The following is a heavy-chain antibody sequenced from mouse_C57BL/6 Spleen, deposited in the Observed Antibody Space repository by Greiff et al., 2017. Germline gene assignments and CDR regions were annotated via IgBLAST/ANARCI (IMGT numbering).Heavy chain of an antibody. D-gene: IGHD3-2*02. V-gene: IGHV5-16*01. Sequence: EVQLVESEGGLVQPGSSMKLSCTASGFTFSDYYMAWVRQVPEKGLEWVANINYDGSSTYYLDSLKSRFIISRDHAKNILYLQMSSLKSEDTATYYCARRGTAQAEYYFDYWGQGTTLTVSS. J-gene: IGHJ2*01. CDR1: GFTFSDYY. CDR2: INYDGSST. CDR3: ARRGTAQAEYYFDY.